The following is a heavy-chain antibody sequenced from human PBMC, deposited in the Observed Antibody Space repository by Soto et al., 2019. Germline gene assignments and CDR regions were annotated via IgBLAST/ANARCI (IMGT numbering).Heavy chain of an antibody. CDR1: GYTFTSYG. D-gene: IGHD2-21*02. V-gene: IGHV1-18*01. Sequence: ASVKVSCKASGYTFTSYGISWVRQAPGQELEWMGWISAYNGNTNYAQKFQGRVTITRDTSASTAYMQLGSLRSEDTVVYYCARDPQETATTLGDAFDIWGQGTMVTVSS. CDR3: ARDPQETATTLGDAFDI. J-gene: IGHJ3*02. CDR2: ISAYNGNT.